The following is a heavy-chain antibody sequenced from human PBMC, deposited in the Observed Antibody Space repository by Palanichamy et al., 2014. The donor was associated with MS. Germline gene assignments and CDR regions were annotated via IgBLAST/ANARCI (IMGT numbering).Heavy chain of an antibody. D-gene: IGHD3-3*01. CDR1: SNAW. J-gene: IGHJ4*02. CDR2: IKSKTDGGTT. Sequence: SNAWMNWVRQAPGKGLERVGRIKSKTDGGTTDYAAPVKGRFTISRDDSKNTLYLQMNSLKTEDTAVYYCTTDLHYDFWSGYYPYWGQGTLVTVSS. V-gene: IGHV3-15*07. CDR3: TTDLHYDFWSGYYPY.